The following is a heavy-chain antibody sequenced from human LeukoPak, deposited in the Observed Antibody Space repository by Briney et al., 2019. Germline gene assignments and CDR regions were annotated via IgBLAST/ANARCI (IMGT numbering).Heavy chain of an antibody. Sequence: GGSLRLSCAASGIAVSSNYMSWVRQAPGKGLEWVSVIYSGGSTEYADSVKGRFTISRDNSKNTVYLEMNSLRAEDTAVYYCARGDSGSWNYERGYDHWGQGTLVTVSS. V-gene: IGHV3-53*01. J-gene: IGHJ5*02. CDR1: GIAVSSNY. CDR2: IYSGGST. CDR3: ARGDSGSWNYERGYDH. D-gene: IGHD1-26*01.